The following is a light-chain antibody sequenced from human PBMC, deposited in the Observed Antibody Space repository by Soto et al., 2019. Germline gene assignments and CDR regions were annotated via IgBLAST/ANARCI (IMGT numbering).Light chain of an antibody. V-gene: IGLV2-14*01. CDR3: SSYTSITTYV. CDR1: TSDIGGYNF. Sequence: QSVLTQPASVSGSPGQSITISCIGSTSDIGGYNFVSWFQQHPGKAPRLIIYDVNNRPSGVSNRFFGSKSGNTASLTISGLQADDEAVYICSSYTSITTYVFGTGTKLTVL. CDR2: DVN. J-gene: IGLJ1*01.